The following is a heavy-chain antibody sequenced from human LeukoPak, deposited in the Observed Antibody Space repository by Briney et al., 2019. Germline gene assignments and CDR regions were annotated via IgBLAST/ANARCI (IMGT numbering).Heavy chain of an antibody. D-gene: IGHD3-9*01. V-gene: IGHV4-34*01. CDR2: IHYTGAT. CDR1: GGSITGYY. CDR3: ARGNILTGYCFDF. Sequence: SETLSLTCAVYGGSITGYYWSWIRQTPGRGLEWVGEIHYTGATSYKPSLRRRATISTHTSKNQFSSRLSSVTAAHPAVFFCARGNILTGYCFDFWGQGALVTVSS. J-gene: IGHJ4*02.